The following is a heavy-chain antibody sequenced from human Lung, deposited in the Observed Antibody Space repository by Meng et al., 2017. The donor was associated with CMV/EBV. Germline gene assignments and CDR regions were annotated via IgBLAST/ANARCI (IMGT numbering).Heavy chain of an antibody. V-gene: IGHV2-5*02. CDR2: IYWDDDK. Sequence: QITLKESGPTLVKPTQTLTLTCTFDGFSLSTSGMGVGWIRQPPGKAREWLSLIYWDDDKRYSPSLKSRLTITKDTSKNQVVLTMTNMDPVDTATYYCAHRDYCSGGTCTFDYWGQGTLVTVSS. J-gene: IGHJ4*02. CDR1: GFSLSTSGMG. CDR3: AHRDYCSGGTCTFDY. D-gene: IGHD2-15*01.